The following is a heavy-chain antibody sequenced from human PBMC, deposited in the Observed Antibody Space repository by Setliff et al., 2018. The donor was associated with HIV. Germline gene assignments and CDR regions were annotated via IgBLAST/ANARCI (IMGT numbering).Heavy chain of an antibody. CDR1: GYTFTSYG. CDR2: ISAYSGNT. CDR3: ARVAWYYSFWSGLGDAFDI. D-gene: IGHD3-3*01. V-gene: IGHV1-18*01. J-gene: IGHJ3*02. Sequence: ASVKVSCKASGYTFTSYGISWVRQAPGQGLEWMGWISAYSGNTNYAQKLQGRVTMTTDTSTSTAYMELRSLRSDDTAVYYCARVAWYYSFWSGLGDAFDIWGQGTRVTVSS.